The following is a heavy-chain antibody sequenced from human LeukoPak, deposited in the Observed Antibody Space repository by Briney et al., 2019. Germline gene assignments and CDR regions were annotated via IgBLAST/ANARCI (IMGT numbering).Heavy chain of an antibody. CDR2: FDPEDGET. CDR3: ATGIVGATDRYYYYYMDV. D-gene: IGHD1-26*01. V-gene: IGHV1-24*01. CDR1: GYTLTELS. J-gene: IGHJ6*03. Sequence: ASVTVSFKVSGYTLTELSMHWVRQAPGKGREGMGGFDPEDGETIYAQKFQGRVTMTEDTSTDTAYMELSSLRSEDTAVYYCATGIVGATDRYYYYYMDVWGKGTTVTISS.